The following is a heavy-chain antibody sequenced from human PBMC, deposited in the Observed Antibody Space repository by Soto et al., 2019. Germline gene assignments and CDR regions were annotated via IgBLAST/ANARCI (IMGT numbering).Heavy chain of an antibody. CDR1: GGSISSGGYS. J-gene: IGHJ4*02. D-gene: IGHD2-21*01. V-gene: IGHV4-30-2*01. CDR2: IYHSGST. Sequence: QLQLQESGSGLVKPSQTLSLTCAVSGGSISSGGYSWSWIRQPPGKGLECIGYIYHSGSTYYTPSRKSGVTISVDRPKNQFPLKLSFVTAADTTVYYCARGPPLLWWSQGTLVTSPQ. CDR3: ARGPPLLW.